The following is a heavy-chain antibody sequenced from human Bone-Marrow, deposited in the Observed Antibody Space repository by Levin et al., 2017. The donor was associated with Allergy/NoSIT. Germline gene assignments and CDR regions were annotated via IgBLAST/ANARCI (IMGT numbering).Heavy chain of an antibody. Sequence: PGGSLRLSCAVSGFNVDDYAMHWVRQAPGKGLERVSGSTWNRGKKDYADSVMGRFTISRDSVKNSLYLEMNSLRGEDTALYYCVKDISGDGSYFDHWGQGTLVTVSS. CDR1: GFNVDDYA. J-gene: IGHJ4*02. V-gene: IGHV3-9*01. CDR3: VKDISGDGSYFDH. CDR2: STWNRGKK. D-gene: IGHD5-24*01.